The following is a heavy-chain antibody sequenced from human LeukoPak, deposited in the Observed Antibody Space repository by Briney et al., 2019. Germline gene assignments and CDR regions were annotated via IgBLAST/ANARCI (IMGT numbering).Heavy chain of an antibody. CDR3: ARDRRSSYCGGDCYPDDAFDI. J-gene: IGHJ3*02. CDR2: IYHSGST. Sequence: SETLSLTCIVSGGSISGSYWSWIRQPPGKGLEWIGSIYHSGSTYYNPSLKSRVTISVDTSKNQFSLKLSSVTAADTAVYYCARDRRSSYCGGDCYPDDAFDIWGQGTMVTVSS. CDR1: GGSISGSY. V-gene: IGHV4-38-2*02. D-gene: IGHD2-21*02.